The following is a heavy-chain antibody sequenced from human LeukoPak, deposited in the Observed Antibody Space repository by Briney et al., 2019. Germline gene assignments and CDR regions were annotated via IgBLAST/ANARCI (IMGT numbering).Heavy chain of an antibody. CDR2: IYTSGST. V-gene: IGHV4-4*07. D-gene: IGHD3-16*01. CDR3: ARDWEFMTAPYFDY. J-gene: IGHJ4*02. CDR1: GGSISSYY. Sequence: SETLSLTCTVSGGSISSYYWSWIRQPAGKGLEWIGRIYTSGSTNYNPSLKSRVTMSVDTSKNQFSLKLSSVTAADTAVYYCARDWEFMTAPYFDYWGQGTLVTVSS.